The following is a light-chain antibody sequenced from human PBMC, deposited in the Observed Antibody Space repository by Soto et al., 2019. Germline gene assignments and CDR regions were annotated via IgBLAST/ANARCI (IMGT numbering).Light chain of an antibody. CDR1: QSISGW. Sequence: DIQMTQSPSTLSASVGDRVTITCRASQSISGWLAWYQQKPGEAPKILIYDASSLESGVPSRFSGSGSGTEFTITISSLQPDDFATYYCQQYDSYSWTFGQGTKVEIK. V-gene: IGKV1-5*01. CDR3: QQYDSYSWT. CDR2: DAS. J-gene: IGKJ1*01.